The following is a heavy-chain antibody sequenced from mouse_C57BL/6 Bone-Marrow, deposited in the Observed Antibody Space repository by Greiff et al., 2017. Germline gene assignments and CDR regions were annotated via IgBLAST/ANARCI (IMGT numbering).Heavy chain of an antibody. CDR3: ASPSGSSFAY. Sequence: QVHVKQSGPGLVQPSQSLSITCTVSGFSLTSYGVHWVRQSPGKGLEWLGVIWSGGSTDYNAAFISRLSISKDNSKSQVFFKMNSLQADDTAIYYCASPSGSSFAYWGQGTLVTVSA. CDR1: GFSLTSYG. J-gene: IGHJ3*01. D-gene: IGHD1-1*01. CDR2: IWSGGST. V-gene: IGHV2-2*01.